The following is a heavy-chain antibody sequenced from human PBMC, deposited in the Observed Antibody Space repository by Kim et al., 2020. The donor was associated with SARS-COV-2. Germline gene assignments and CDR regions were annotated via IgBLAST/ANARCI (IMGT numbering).Heavy chain of an antibody. CDR3: ARRPYYDSWFDP. Sequence: YYNPSLKSRVTISVDTSKNQFSLKLSSVTAADTAVYYCARRPYYDSWFDPWGQGTLVTVSS. J-gene: IGHJ5*02. V-gene: IGHV4-31*02. D-gene: IGHD3-3*01.